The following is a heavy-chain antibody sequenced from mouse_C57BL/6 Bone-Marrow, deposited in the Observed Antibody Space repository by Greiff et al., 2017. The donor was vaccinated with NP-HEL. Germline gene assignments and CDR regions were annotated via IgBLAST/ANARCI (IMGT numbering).Heavy chain of an antibody. CDR1: GYTFTSYW. Sequence: QVQLQQPGAELVRPGTSVKLSCKASGYTFTSYWMHWVKQRPGQGLEWIGVIDPSDSYTNYNQKFKGKATLTVDTSSSTAYMQLSSLTSEDSAVYYCARLIYYYGSRERKNWYFDVWGTGTTVTVSS. D-gene: IGHD1-1*01. CDR3: ARLIYYYGSRERKNWYFDV. J-gene: IGHJ1*03. V-gene: IGHV1-59*01. CDR2: IDPSDSYT.